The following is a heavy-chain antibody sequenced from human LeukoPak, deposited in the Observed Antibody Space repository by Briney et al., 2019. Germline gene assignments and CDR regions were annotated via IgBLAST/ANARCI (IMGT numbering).Heavy chain of an antibody. CDR3: AKAMRGSALVFDY. V-gene: IGHV3-23*01. J-gene: IGHJ4*02. D-gene: IGHD2-15*01. CDR1: GFTFSTYP. CDR2: VTNNGGRT. Sequence: PGGSLRLSCAASGFTFSTYPMTWVRQAPGKGLEWVSLVTNNGGRTFYADSVKGRFTISRDNSKDTLYLQMNSLGAEDTAVFYCAKAMRGSALVFDYWGQGTLVTVSS.